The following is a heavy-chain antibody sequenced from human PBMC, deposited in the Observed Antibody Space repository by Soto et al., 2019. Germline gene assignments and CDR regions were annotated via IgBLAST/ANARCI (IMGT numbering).Heavy chain of an antibody. D-gene: IGHD3-10*01. CDR2: ISSSSTYI. Sequence: EVQLVESGGGLVKPGGSLRLSCAASGFSFSNYAMNWVRQAPGEGLEWVSSISSSSTYINYADSIQGRFTISRDNARNSLSLQLSSLRVEDTAVYYCARGYRGVPSQYEVNDAFDIWGQGTVVTVSS. CDR1: GFSFSNYA. J-gene: IGHJ3*02. V-gene: IGHV3-21*01. CDR3: ARGYRGVPSQYEVNDAFDI.